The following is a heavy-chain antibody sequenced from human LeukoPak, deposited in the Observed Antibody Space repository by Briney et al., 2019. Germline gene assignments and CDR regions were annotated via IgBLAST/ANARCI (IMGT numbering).Heavy chain of an antibody. CDR2: ISSSSSSCI. CDR3: ARENQLWGDRYYYYYMDV. V-gene: IGHV3-21*01. J-gene: IGHJ6*03. CDR1: GFTFSSYS. Sequence: GGSLRLSCAASGFTFSSYSMNWVRQAPGKGLEWVSSISSSSSSCIYYADSVKGRFTISRDNAKNSLYLQMNSLRAEDTAVYYCARENQLWGDRYYYYYMDVWGKGTTVTVSS. D-gene: IGHD2-2*01.